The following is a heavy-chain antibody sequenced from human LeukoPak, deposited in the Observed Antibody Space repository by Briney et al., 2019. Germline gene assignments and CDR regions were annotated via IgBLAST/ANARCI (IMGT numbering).Heavy chain of an antibody. Sequence: GGSLRLSCAASGFTFSTHSMSWIRQAPGKGLEWVSYISSSSSYTNYADSVKGRFAISRDNAKNSLYLQMNSLRAEDTAVYYCARDLEYYGSGSPDFGYWGQGTLVTVSS. J-gene: IGHJ4*02. V-gene: IGHV3-11*06. D-gene: IGHD3-10*01. CDR2: ISSSSSYT. CDR1: GFTFSTHS. CDR3: ARDLEYYGSGSPDFGY.